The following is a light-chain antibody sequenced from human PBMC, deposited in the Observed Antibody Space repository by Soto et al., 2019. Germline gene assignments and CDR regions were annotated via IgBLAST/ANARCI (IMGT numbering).Light chain of an antibody. J-gene: IGLJ1*01. V-gene: IGLV2-14*01. CDR2: EVS. CDR3: SSYTSSSTLDV. Sequence: QSALTQPASVSGSPGQSITISCTGTSSDVGGYKYVSWYQQHPGKAPKLMIYEVSNWPSGVSNRFSSSKSGNTASLTISGLQAEDEADYYCSSYTSSSTLDVFGTGTKVTAL. CDR1: SSDVGGYKY.